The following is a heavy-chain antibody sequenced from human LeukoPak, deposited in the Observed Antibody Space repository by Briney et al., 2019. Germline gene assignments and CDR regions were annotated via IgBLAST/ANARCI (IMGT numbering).Heavy chain of an antibody. D-gene: IGHD5-18*01. J-gene: IGHJ4*02. CDR1: GGSLSSGSYY. CDR2: IYTSGST. CDR3: ARESIGYSYGFDY. Sequence: SQTLSLTCTVSGGSLSSGSYYWSWLRQPAGTGLEWIGRIYTSGSTNYNPSLKSRVTISVDTSKNQFSLKLSSVTAADTAVYYCARESIGYSYGFDYWGQGTLVTVSS. V-gene: IGHV4-61*02.